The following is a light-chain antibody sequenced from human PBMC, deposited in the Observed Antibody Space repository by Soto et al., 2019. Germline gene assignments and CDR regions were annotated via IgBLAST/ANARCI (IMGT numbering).Light chain of an antibody. J-gene: IGKJ1*01. CDR1: QSVSSY. CDR3: QQRSNWPGT. Sequence: EVGLTRCPATLSLTPGERANLYCRASQSVSSYLAWYQQKPGQAPRLLIYDASNRATGIPARFSGSGSGTDFTLTISSLEPEDFAVYYCQQRSNWPGTFGQGTKVDIK. V-gene: IGKV3-11*01. CDR2: DAS.